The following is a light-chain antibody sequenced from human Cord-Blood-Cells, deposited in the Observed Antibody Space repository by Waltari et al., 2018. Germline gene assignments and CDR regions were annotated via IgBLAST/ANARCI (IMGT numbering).Light chain of an antibody. Sequence: SYELTQPSSVSVSPGQTARITCPGDVLAKKYARWFQQKPGQAPVLVIYKDSERPPGIPERCSGSSSGTTVTLTISGAQVEDEAEYYCYAAADNNYVFRAGTKVTVL. CDR2: KDS. CDR3: YAAADNNYV. CDR1: VLAKKY. V-gene: IGLV3-27*01. J-gene: IGLJ1*01.